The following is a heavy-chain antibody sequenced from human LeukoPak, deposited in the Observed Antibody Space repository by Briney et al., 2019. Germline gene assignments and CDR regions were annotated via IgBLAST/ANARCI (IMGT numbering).Heavy chain of an antibody. V-gene: IGHV3-30*01. Sequence: GGSLRLSCEASGFNFNVYIMYWVRQAPGKGLEWVAVVSHDGNNKSFADSVKGRFTISRDNSKSTVYLQMNNLRREDTGVYYCAREAFRSRWNWGQGTLVPVSS. CDR2: VSHDGNNK. J-gene: IGHJ4*02. CDR3: AREAFRSRWN. CDR1: GFNFNVYI. D-gene: IGHD6-13*01.